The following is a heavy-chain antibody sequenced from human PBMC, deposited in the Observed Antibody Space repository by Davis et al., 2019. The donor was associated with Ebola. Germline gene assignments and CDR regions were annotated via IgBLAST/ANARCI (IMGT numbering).Heavy chain of an antibody. CDR2: IYYTGST. V-gene: IGHV4-59*08. Sequence: ESLKISCAASGFTVSSNHMSWVRQAPGKGLEWVGSIYYTGSTNYNPSLKSRVTISIDTSKTQFSLRLSSVTAADTAVYYCARSSGPSDIWGQGTMVTVSS. J-gene: IGHJ3*02. CDR1: GFTVSSNH. D-gene: IGHD3-10*01. CDR3: ARSSGPSDI.